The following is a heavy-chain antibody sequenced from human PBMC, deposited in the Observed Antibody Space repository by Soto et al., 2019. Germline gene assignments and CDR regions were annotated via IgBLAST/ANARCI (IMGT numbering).Heavy chain of an antibody. V-gene: IGHV1-69*13. CDR2: IIPIFGTA. D-gene: IGHD3-10*01. CDR3: ARDYYGSGSRYNWFDP. J-gene: IGHJ5*02. Sequence: SVKVSCKASGGTFSSYAISWVRQAPGQGLEWMGGIIPIFGTANYAQKFQGRVTITADGSTSTAYMELSSLRSEDTAVYYCARDYYGSGSRYNWFDPWGQRTLVTV. CDR1: GGTFSSYA.